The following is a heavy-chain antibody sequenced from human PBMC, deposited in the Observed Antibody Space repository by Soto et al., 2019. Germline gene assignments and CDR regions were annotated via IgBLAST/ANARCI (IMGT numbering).Heavy chain of an antibody. Sequence: ASVQVSCKASGYTFTSYGISWVRQAPGQGHERMGWISAYNGNANYAQKLQGRVTMTTDTSTSTAYMELRSLRSDDTAVYYCARDPALHYYYDYVPLTTTPNALDIWGQGTMVTVSS. CDR3: ARDPALHYYYDYVPLTTTPNALDI. CDR2: ISAYNGNA. D-gene: IGHD3-16*01. J-gene: IGHJ3*02. V-gene: IGHV1-18*01. CDR1: GYTFTSYG.